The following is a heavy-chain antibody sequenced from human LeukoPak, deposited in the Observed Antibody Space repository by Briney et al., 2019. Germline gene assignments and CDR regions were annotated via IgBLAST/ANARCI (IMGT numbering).Heavy chain of an antibody. CDR2: ISYDGSNK. Sequence: PGGSLRLSCAASGFTFSSYAMHLVRQAPGKGLGWVAVISYDGSNKYYADSVKSRFTISRDNSKNTLYLQMNSLRAEDTAVYYCARRLGGGNSNYMDVWGKGTTVTVSS. D-gene: IGHD4-23*01. CDR3: ARRLGGGNSNYMDV. V-gene: IGHV3-30*01. CDR1: GFTFSSYA. J-gene: IGHJ6*03.